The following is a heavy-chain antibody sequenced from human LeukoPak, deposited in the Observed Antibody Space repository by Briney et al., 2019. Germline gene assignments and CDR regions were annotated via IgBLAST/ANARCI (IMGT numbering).Heavy chain of an antibody. V-gene: IGHV1-2*02. CDR3: ARDYGDYVIDY. D-gene: IGHD4-17*01. Sequence: ASVKVSCKASGYTFTGYYMHRVRQAPGQRLEWVGWINPNSGGTNYAQKFQGRVTMTRDTSISTAYMELSRLRSDDTAVYYCARDYGDYVIDYWGQGTLVTVSS. CDR2: INPNSGGT. CDR1: GYTFTGYY. J-gene: IGHJ4*02.